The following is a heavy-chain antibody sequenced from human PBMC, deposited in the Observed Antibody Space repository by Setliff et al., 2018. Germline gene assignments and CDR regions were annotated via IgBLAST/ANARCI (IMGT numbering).Heavy chain of an antibody. J-gene: IGHJ4*02. CDR3: ARGRNIKLRLLDS. Sequence: PSETLSLTCAASGGTFSYYYWTWIRQPPGKGLEWIGEINHSGGTSYNPSLESRVTISIDTSKNQFSLNLRYVTAADTGLYYCARGRNIKLRLLDSWGQGKLVTVSS. CDR1: GGTFSYYY. CDR2: INHSGGT. V-gene: IGHV4-34*01. D-gene: IGHD1-20*01.